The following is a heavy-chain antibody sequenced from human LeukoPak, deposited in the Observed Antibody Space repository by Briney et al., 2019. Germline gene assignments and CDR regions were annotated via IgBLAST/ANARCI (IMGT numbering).Heavy chain of an antibody. D-gene: IGHD3-9*01. Sequence: SETLSLTRTVSGGSISSYYWSWIRQPPGKGLEWIGYIYYSGSTNYNPSLKSRVTISVDTSKNQFSLKLSSVTAADTAVYYCARVFYDIWFPYWYFDLWGRGTLVTVSS. CDR1: GGSISSYY. CDR2: IYYSGST. J-gene: IGHJ2*01. V-gene: IGHV4-59*01. CDR3: ARVFYDIWFPYWYFDL.